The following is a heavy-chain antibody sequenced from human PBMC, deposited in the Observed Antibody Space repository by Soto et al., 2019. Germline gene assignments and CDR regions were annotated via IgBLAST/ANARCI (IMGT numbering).Heavy chain of an antibody. Sequence: GGSLRLSCAASGFTFSSYAMHWVRQAPGKGLEWVAVISYDGSNKYYADSVKGRFTISRDNSKNTLYLQMNSLRAEDTAVYYCASLYYGSGSYPAPDYWGQGTLVTVSS. D-gene: IGHD3-10*01. CDR3: ASLYYGSGSYPAPDY. CDR2: ISYDGSNK. J-gene: IGHJ4*02. V-gene: IGHV3-30-3*01. CDR1: GFTFSSYA.